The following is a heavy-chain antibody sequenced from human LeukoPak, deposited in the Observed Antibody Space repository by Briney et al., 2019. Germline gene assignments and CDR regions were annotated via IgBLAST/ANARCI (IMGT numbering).Heavy chain of an antibody. CDR1: GFSLSTSGVG. Sequence: SGPTLVNPTQTLTLTCTFSGFSLSTSGVGVGWIRQPPGKALEWLALIYRNDDKRYSPSLKSRLTITKDTSRDQVVLTMTNMDPVDTATYYCARHYDFWSAYQYYFDYWGQGTLVTVSS. V-gene: IGHV2-5*01. CDR3: ARHYDFWSAYQYYFDY. D-gene: IGHD3-3*01. J-gene: IGHJ4*02. CDR2: IYRNDDK.